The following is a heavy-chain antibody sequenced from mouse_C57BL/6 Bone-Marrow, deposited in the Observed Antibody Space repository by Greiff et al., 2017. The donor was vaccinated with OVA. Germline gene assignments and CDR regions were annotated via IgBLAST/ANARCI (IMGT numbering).Heavy chain of an antibody. J-gene: IGHJ2*01. Sequence: EVKLMESGGGLVQPGGSLSLSCAASGFTFTDYYMSWVRQPPGKALEWLGFIRNKANGYTTEYSASVKGRFTISRDNSQSILYLQMNALRAEDSATYYCARGLLLDYWGQGTTLTVSS. CDR2: IRNKANGYTT. CDR3: ARGLLLDY. V-gene: IGHV7-3*01. D-gene: IGHD2-10*01. CDR1: GFTFTDYY.